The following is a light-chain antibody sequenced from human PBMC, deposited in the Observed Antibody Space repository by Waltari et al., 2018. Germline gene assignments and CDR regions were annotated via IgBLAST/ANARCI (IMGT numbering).Light chain of an antibody. V-gene: IGLV2-14*03. J-gene: IGLJ1*01. Sequence: QSALTQPASVSGSPGQSITLSCTGTSSDVGGYNYVSWYQQYPGKAPKLMIYDVSYRPSGVSNRFSGSKSGNTASLTISGLQAEDEADYYCSSYRSSSPYVFGTGTKVTVL. CDR2: DVS. CDR1: SSDVGGYNY. CDR3: SSYRSSSPYV.